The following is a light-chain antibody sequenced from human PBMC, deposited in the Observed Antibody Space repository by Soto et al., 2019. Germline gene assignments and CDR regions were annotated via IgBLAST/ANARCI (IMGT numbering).Light chain of an antibody. CDR2: DAS. J-gene: IGKJ4*01. CDR3: QQRSNWPHLT. Sequence: EIVLTQSPANLSLSPGERATLSCRASQSVSSYLAWYQQKPGQAPRLLIHDASNRATGIPARFSGSGSGTDFTLTISSLEPEDFAVYYCQQRSNWPHLTFGGGTKVEIK. CDR1: QSVSSY. V-gene: IGKV3-11*01.